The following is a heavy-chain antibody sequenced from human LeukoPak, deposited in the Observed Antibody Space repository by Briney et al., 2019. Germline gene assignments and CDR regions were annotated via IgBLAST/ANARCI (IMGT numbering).Heavy chain of an antibody. Sequence: SETLSLTCIVSGGSFSSHYWSWIRQPPGKGLEWIGYIYYSGSTNYNPSLKSRVTISVDTSKNQFSLKLSSVTAADTAVYYCARLIAAAGTDYYYGMDVWGQGTTVTVSS. D-gene: IGHD6-13*01. CDR3: ARLIAAAGTDYYYGMDV. J-gene: IGHJ6*02. CDR1: GGSFSSHY. V-gene: IGHV4-59*08. CDR2: IYYSGST.